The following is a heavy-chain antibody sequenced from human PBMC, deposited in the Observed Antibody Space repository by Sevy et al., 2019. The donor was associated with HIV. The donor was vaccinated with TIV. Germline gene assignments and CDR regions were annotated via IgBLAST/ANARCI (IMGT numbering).Heavy chain of an antibody. CDR1: GFTVSSNY. D-gene: IGHD3-22*01. CDR2: IYSGGST. V-gene: IGHV3-53*01. CDR3: AKTDSSVAFDI. J-gene: IGHJ3*02. Sequence: GGSLRLSCAASGFTVSSNYMSWVRQAPGKGLEWVSVIYSGGSTYYADSVKGRFTIYRDNSKNTLYLQMNSLRAEDTAVYYCAKTDSSVAFDIWGQGTMVTVSS.